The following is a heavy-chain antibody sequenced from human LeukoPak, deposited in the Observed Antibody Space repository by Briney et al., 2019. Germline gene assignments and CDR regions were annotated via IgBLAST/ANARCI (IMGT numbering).Heavy chain of an antibody. V-gene: IGHV3-21*01. CDR3: ARSFYTSANCSKGHYYYVMDV. J-gene: IGHJ6*02. CDR2: ISTGGDNR. CDR1: GFTFSRYA. D-gene: IGHD2-21*01. Sequence: PGGSLRLSCAASGFTFSRYAMYWVRQAPGQGLEWVSYISTGGDNRFYADSLKGRFTVSRDNAKNSVFLQMDSLRAEDTAVYYCARSFYTSANCSKGHYYYVMDVWGQGTTVTVSS.